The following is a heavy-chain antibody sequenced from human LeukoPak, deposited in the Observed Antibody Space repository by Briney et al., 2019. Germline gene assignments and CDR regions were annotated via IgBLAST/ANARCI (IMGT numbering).Heavy chain of an antibody. D-gene: IGHD2-15*01. CDR1: GFTFSGYG. CDR2: IWYDGSNK. J-gene: IGHJ6*03. CDR3: AKGVHCSGGSCPRLGYYYYYMDV. V-gene: IGHV3-33*06. Sequence: PGGSLRLSCAASGFTFSGYGMHWVRQAPGKGLEWVAVIWYDGSNKYYADSVKGRFTISRDNSKNTLYLQMNSLRAEDTAVYYCAKGVHCSGGSCPRLGYYYYYMDVWGKGTTVTVSS.